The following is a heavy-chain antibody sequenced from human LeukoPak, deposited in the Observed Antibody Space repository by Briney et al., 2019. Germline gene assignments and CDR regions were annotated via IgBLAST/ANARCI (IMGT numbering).Heavy chain of an antibody. CDR1: GFTFSSYS. D-gene: IGHD2-2*01. CDR2: ISSSSSYI. Sequence: GGSLRLSCAASGFTFSSYSMNWVRQAPGKGLEWVSSISSSSSYIYYADSVKGRFTISRDNAKNSLYLQMNSLRAEDTAVHYCARDPDCSSTSCYSSKVDPWGQGTLVTVSS. CDR3: ARDPDCSSTSCYSSKVDP. V-gene: IGHV3-21*01. J-gene: IGHJ5*02.